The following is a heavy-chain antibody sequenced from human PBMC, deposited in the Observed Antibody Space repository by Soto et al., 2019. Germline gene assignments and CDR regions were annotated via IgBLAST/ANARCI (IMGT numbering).Heavy chain of an antibody. J-gene: IGHJ6*02. CDR1: GGSISSGDYY. V-gene: IGHV4-30-4*01. CDR3: ARGVRYFDWLSNYYYYYGMDV. CDR2: IYYSGST. Sequence: PSETLSLTCTVSGGSISSGDYYWSWIRQPPGKGLEWIGYIYYSGSTYYNPSLKSRVTISVDTSKNQFSLKLSSVTAADTAAYYCARGVRYFDWLSNYYYYYGMDVWGQGTTVTVSS. D-gene: IGHD3-9*01.